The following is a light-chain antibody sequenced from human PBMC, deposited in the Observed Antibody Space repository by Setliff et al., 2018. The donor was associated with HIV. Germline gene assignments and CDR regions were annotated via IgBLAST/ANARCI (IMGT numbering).Light chain of an antibody. J-gene: IGLJ1*01. Sequence: QSVLTQPASVSGSPGQSITISCTGTSSDVGDYDYASWFQQFPDEAPKLIIYDVNKRPSRVPGRFSGSKSGNTASLTISGLQTEDEADYYCSSYTRGNVVFGTGTKVTVL. CDR3: SSYTRGNVV. CDR1: SSDVGDYDY. CDR2: DVN. V-gene: IGLV2-14*01.